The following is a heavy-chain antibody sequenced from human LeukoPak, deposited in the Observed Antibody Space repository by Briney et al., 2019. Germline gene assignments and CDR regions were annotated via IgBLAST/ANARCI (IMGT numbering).Heavy chain of an antibody. CDR3: AKDPSSWYTGFDY. CDR1: GFTFSSYG. J-gene: IGHJ4*02. V-gene: IGHV3-30*18. Sequence: GSLRFSCAASGFTFSSYGMHWVRQAPGKGLEWVAVISYDGSNKYYADSVKGRFTISRDNSKNTLYLQMNSLRAEDTAVYYCAKDPSSWYTGFDYWRQGTLVTVSS. D-gene: IGHD6-13*01. CDR2: ISYDGSNK.